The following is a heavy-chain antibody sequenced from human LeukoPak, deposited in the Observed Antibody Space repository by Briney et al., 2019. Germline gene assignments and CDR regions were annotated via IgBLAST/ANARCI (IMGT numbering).Heavy chain of an antibody. V-gene: IGHV5-51*01. D-gene: IGHD3-10*01. CDR1: GYSFTNYL. CDR2: FYPGDSDT. CDR3: ARRGDREWFDP. Sequence: GDSRKISCQGSGYSFTNYLIGWLRQMPGKGREWMGIFYPGDSDTRYRPSFQGHVTISADNSISSSYWQWSSLKDSDTAIYYCARRGDREWFDPWGQGTLVTVSS. J-gene: IGHJ5*02.